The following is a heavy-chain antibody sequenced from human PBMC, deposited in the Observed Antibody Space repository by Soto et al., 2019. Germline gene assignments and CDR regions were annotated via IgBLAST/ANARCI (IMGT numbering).Heavy chain of an antibody. CDR3: AHCRGGVASF. CDR1: GFSLSTRDVG. V-gene: IGHV2-5*02. J-gene: IGHJ4*02. D-gene: IGHD2-2*01. Sequence: QITLNESGPPLVKPTQTLTLTCTFSGFSLSTRDVGVGWIRQPPGEALEWLGVVYWDDSKTYSPSLESRLTITKDTSKNQVVLSMTKMDPVDTATYYCAHCRGGVASFWGQGTLVTVSS. CDR2: VYWDDSK.